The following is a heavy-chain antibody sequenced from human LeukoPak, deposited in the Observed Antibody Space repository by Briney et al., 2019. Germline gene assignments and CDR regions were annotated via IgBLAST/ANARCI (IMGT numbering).Heavy chain of an antibody. J-gene: IGHJ4*02. V-gene: IGHV3-48*03. CDR2: ISSSGSTI. D-gene: IGHD2-2*01. CDR3: AKSGRDTVVVPAPVNF. CDR1: GFTFSSYE. Sequence: SGGSLRLSCAASGFTFSSYEMNWVRQAPGKGLEWVSYISSSGSTIYYADSVKGRFTISRDNAKNSLYLQMNSLRAENTAIYYCAKSGRDTVVVPAPVNFWGQGTLVTVSS.